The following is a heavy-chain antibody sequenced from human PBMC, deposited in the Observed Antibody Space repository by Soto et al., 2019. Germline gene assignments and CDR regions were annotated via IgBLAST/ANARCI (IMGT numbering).Heavy chain of an antibody. CDR2: IIPILGIA. D-gene: IGHD5-18*01. CDR1: GGTFSSYT. V-gene: IGHV1-69*08. J-gene: IGHJ3*02. CDR3: ARDLAYSYESDAFDI. Sequence: QVQLVQSGAEVKKPGSSVKVSCKASGGTFSSYTISWVRQAPGQGLEWMGRIIPILGIANYAQKFQGRVTITADKSTSTAYMELSSLRSEDTAVYYCARDLAYSYESDAFDIWGQGTMVTVSS.